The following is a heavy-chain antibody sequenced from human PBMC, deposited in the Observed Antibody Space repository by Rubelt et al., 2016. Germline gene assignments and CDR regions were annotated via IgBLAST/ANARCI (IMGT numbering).Heavy chain of an antibody. Sequence: QVQLQESGPGLVKPSETLSLTCAVYGGSFSGYYWSWIRQPPGKGLEWIGEINHSGSTNYNPSLKRRVTISVDTSKNQFSLKLSSVTAADTAVYYCARGALLDYWGQGTLVTVSS. CDR2: INHSGST. CDR3: ARGALLDY. CDR1: GGSFSGYY. J-gene: IGHJ4*02. V-gene: IGHV4-34*01.